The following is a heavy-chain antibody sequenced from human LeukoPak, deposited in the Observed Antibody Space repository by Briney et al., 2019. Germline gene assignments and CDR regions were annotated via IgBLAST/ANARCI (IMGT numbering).Heavy chain of an antibody. CDR3: ARWYCSSTSCYAGALDM. J-gene: IGHJ3*02. Sequence: ASVKVSCKASGYTFTNYGISWVRQAPGQGLEWMGWISPYNDYTNYAQKLQGRVTMTTDTSTSTGYMELRSLRSDDTAVYYCARWYCSSTSCYAGALDMWGQGTMVTVSS. CDR2: ISPYNDYT. D-gene: IGHD2-2*01. CDR1: GYTFTNYG. V-gene: IGHV1-18*04.